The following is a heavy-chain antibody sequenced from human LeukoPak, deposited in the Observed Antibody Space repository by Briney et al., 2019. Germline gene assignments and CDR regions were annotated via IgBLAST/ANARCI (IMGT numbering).Heavy chain of an antibody. J-gene: IGHJ2*01. D-gene: IGHD1-26*01. CDR3: AKDRTVGASYWYFDL. CDR2: ISYDGSNK. CDR1: GFTFSSYA. Sequence: GGSLRLSCAASGFTFSSYAMHWVRQAPGKGLEWVAVISYDGSNKYYADSVKGRFTISRDNSKNTLYLQMNSLRAEDTAVYYCAKDRTVGASYWYFDLWGRGTLVTVSS. V-gene: IGHV3-30-3*01.